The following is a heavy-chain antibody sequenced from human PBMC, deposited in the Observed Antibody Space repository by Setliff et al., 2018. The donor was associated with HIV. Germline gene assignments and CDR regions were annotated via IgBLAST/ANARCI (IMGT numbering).Heavy chain of an antibody. J-gene: IGHJ4*02. D-gene: IGHD3-22*01. CDR1: GFTFSRYG. V-gene: IGHV3-30*04. CDR3: ARDLSYDYDRSSDTFDY. Sequence: GALRLSCAASGFTFSRYGMHWVRQAPGKGLEWVAFISYDGSKKYDADFVKGRFTISRDNAKNSLYLQMNSLRAEDTAVYYCARDLSYDYDRSSDTFDYWGQGTLVTVSS. CDR2: ISYDGSKK.